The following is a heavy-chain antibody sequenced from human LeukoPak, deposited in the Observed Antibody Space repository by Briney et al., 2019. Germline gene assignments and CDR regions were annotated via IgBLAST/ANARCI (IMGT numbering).Heavy chain of an antibody. J-gene: IGHJ4*02. CDR3: ASGKLYFDY. CDR2: ISYDGSNK. CDR1: GFTFSSYG. V-gene: IGHV3-30*03. Sequence: GRSLRLSCAASGFTFSSYGMHWVRQAPGKGLEWVAVISYDGSNKYYADSVKGRFTISRDNSKNTLYLQMNSQRAEDTAVYYCASGKLYFDYWGQGTLVTVSS. D-gene: IGHD1-1*01.